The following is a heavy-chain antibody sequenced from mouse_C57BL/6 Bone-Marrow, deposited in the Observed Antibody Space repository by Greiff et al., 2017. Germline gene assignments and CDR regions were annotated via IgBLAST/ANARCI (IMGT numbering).Heavy chain of an antibody. V-gene: IGHV1-76*01. CDR2: IYPGSGNT. Sequence: QVQLQQSGAELVRPGASVKLSCKASGYTFTDYYINWVKQRPGQGLEWIARIYPGSGNTYYNEKFKSKATLTAEKSSSTAYMQLSSLTSEDSAVYFCATYCYWGQGTLVTVSA. D-gene: IGHD1-1*01. J-gene: IGHJ3*01. CDR3: ATYCY. CDR1: GYTFTDYY.